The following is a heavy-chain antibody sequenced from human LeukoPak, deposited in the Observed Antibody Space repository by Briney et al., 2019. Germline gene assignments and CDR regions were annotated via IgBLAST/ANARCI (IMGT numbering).Heavy chain of an antibody. CDR3: ARVLYPPDYYGSGSYFSYYMDV. Sequence: PGGSLSLSCAASGFTVSSNYMSWVRQAPGKGLEWVSVIYSGGSTYYADSVKGRFTISRDNSKNTLYLQMNSLRAEDTAVYYCARVLYPPDYYGSGSYFSYYMDVWGKGTTVTVSS. D-gene: IGHD3-10*01. CDR1: GFTVSSNY. CDR2: IYSGGST. V-gene: IGHV3-66*02. J-gene: IGHJ6*03.